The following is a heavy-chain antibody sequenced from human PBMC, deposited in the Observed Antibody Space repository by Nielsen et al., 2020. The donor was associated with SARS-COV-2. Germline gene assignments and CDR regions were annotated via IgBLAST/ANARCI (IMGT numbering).Heavy chain of an antibody. CDR2: ISSSSSYT. Sequence: GGSLRLSCAASEFTFSSYGMHWVRQAPGKGLEWVSYISSSSSYTNYADSVKGRFTISRDNAKNSLYLQMNSLRAEDTAVYYCARAGIVVVVAYYGMDVWGQGTTVTVSS. J-gene: IGHJ6*02. D-gene: IGHD2-15*01. V-gene: IGHV3-21*05. CDR1: EFTFSSYG. CDR3: ARAGIVVVVAYYGMDV.